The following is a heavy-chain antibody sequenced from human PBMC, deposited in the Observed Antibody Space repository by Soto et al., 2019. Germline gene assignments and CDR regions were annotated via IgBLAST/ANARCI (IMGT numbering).Heavy chain of an antibody. V-gene: IGHV3-13*04. CDR1: GFTFSSYD. J-gene: IGHJ4*02. CDR3: ARGRCSGGSCRYFDY. CDR2: IGTAGDT. D-gene: IGHD2-15*01. Sequence: EVQLVESGGGLVQPGGSLRLSCAASGFTFSSYDMHWVRQATGKGLEWVSAIGTAGDTYYPGSVKGRFTISRENAKNSLYLQMNSLRAGDAAVYYCARGRCSGGSCRYFDYWGQGTLVTVSS.